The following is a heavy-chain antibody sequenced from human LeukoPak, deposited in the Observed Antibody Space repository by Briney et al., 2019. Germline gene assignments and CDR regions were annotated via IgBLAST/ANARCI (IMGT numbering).Heavy chain of an antibody. Sequence: GGSLRLSCVASGFTFSSYGMHWVRQGPGKGLVWVSRINSDGSTTNYADSVKGRFTISRDNAKNTLYLQMNSLRAEGTAVYYCVRVDGGYWGQGTLVTVSS. CDR3: VRVDGGY. D-gene: IGHD3-16*01. CDR2: INSDGSTT. V-gene: IGHV3-74*01. CDR1: GFTFSSYG. J-gene: IGHJ4*02.